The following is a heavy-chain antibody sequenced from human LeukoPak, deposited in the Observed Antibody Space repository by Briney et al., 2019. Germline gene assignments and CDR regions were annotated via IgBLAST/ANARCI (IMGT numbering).Heavy chain of an antibody. V-gene: IGHV4-34*01. D-gene: IGHD3-10*01. CDR2: INHSGST. CDR1: GGSFSGYY. J-gene: IGHJ5*02. Sequence: PSETLSLTCAVYGGSFSGYYWSWIRQPPGKGLEWIGEINHSGSTNYNPSLKSRVTISVDTSKNQFSLKLSSVTAAGTAVYYCARGGPYGSGSYYEYNWFDPWGQGTLVTVSS. CDR3: ARGGPYGSGSYYEYNWFDP.